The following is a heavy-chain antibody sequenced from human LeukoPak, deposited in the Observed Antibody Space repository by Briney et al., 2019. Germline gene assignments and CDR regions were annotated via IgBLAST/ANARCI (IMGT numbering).Heavy chain of an antibody. CDR1: GFTFSSYG. CDR2: IWYDGSNK. Sequence: GGSLRLSCAASGFTFSSYGMHWVRQAPGKGLEWVAVIWYDGSNKYYADSVKGRFTISRDNSKNTLYLQMNSLRAEDTAVYYCARGEIVVVPAVTYYFDYWGQGTLVTVSS. D-gene: IGHD2-2*01. CDR3: ARGEIVVVPAVTYYFDY. J-gene: IGHJ4*02. V-gene: IGHV3-33*01.